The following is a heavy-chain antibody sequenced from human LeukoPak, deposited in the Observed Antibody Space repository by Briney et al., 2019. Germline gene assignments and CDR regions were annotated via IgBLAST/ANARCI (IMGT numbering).Heavy chain of an antibody. CDR2: ISTYNGHP. CDR1: GYTFTSYG. Sequence: ASVKVSCKASGYTFTSYGVSWVPQAPGQGLEWMGWISTYNGHPNYAQKLQDRVTMTTDPSTSTAYIELRSLRSDDTAVYYCARDPVTYNYDSSGHPSANWFDPWGQGTLVTVSS. J-gene: IGHJ5*02. CDR3: ARDPVTYNYDSSGHPSANWFDP. D-gene: IGHD3-22*01. V-gene: IGHV1-18*01.